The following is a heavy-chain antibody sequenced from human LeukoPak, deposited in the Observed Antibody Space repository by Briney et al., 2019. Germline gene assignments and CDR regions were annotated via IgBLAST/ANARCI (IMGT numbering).Heavy chain of an antibody. CDR3: ARVRYPGGFDY. Sequence: SETLSLTCTVSGGSISSGDYYWGWIRQPRGKGLEWIGYMYYSGSTYYNPSLKSRVTISVDTSKNQFSLKLSSVTAADTAVYYCARVRYPGGFDYWGQGTLVTVSS. CDR1: GGSISSGDYY. J-gene: IGHJ4*02. CDR2: MYYSGST. V-gene: IGHV4-30-4*01. D-gene: IGHD1-1*01.